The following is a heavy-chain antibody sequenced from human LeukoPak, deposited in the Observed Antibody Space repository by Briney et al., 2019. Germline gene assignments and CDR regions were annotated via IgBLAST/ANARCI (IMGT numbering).Heavy chain of an antibody. D-gene: IGHD3-9*01. CDR3: ARGLRYFDWLGDYFDY. V-gene: IGHV1-2*02. CDR1: GYTFTGYY. Sequence: GASVKVSCKASGYTFTGYYMHWVRQAPGQGLEWMGWINPNSGGTNYAQKLQGRVTMTTDTSTSTAYMELRSLRSDDTAVYYCARGLRYFDWLGDYFDYWGQGTLVTVSS. J-gene: IGHJ4*02. CDR2: INPNSGGT.